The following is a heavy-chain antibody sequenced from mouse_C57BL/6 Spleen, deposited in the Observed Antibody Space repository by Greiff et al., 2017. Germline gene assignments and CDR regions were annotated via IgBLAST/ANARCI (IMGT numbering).Heavy chain of an antibody. Sequence: DVKLVESGEGLVKPGGSLTLSCAASGFTFSSYAMSWVRQTPEKRLEWVAYISSCGDYIYYADTVKGRFTISRDNARNTLYLHMSSLKSEDTAMYYCTRDYGSSYLYARDYWGQGTSVTVSS. D-gene: IGHD1-1*01. CDR3: TRDYGSSYLYARDY. V-gene: IGHV5-9-1*02. J-gene: IGHJ4*01. CDR2: ISSCGDYI. CDR1: GFTFSSYA.